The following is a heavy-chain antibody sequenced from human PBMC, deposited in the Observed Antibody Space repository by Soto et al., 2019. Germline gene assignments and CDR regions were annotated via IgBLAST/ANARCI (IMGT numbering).Heavy chain of an antibody. J-gene: IGHJ6*02. CDR2: IWCDGSNK. D-gene: IGHD6-19*01. CDR1: GFTFSSYG. V-gene: IGHV3-33*01. Sequence: PGGSLRLSCAASGFTFSSYGMHWVRQAPGKGLEWVAVIWCDGSNKYYADSVKGRFTISRDNSKNTLYLQMNSLRAEDTAVYYCAREPGDSSGWYRVYYYGMDVWGQGTAVTVSS. CDR3: AREPGDSSGWYRVYYYGMDV.